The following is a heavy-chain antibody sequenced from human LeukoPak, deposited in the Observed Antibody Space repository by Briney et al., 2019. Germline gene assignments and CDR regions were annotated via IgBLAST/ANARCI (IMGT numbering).Heavy chain of an antibody. CDR3: ARNVLLWFGGRFDAFDI. CDR2: IYTSGST. V-gene: IGHV4-61*02. J-gene: IGHJ3*02. D-gene: IGHD3-10*01. Sequence: PSETLSLTCTVSGGSISSGNYYWTWIRQPAGKGLELIGRIYTSGSTNYNPSLKSRVTISVDTSKNQFSLKLSSVTAADTAVYYCARNVLLWFGGRFDAFDIWGQGTMVTVSS. CDR1: GGSISSGNYY.